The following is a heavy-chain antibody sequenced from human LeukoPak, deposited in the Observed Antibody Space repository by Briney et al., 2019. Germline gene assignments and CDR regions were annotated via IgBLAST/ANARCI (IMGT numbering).Heavy chain of an antibody. J-gene: IGHJ4*02. D-gene: IGHD5-18*01. CDR1: GYSFTSYW. CDR3: ARQADLDTAMGDY. V-gene: IGHV5-51*01. Sequence: GESLKISCKGSGYSFTSYWIGWVRQMPGKGLEWMGIIYPGDSDTRYSPSFQGQVTISVEKYISTAYLQWSSLKASDTALNYCARQADLDTAMGDYWGQGTLVTVSS. CDR2: IYPGDSDT.